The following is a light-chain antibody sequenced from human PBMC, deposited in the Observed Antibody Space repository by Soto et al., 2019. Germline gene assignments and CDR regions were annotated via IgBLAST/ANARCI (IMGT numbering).Light chain of an antibody. Sequence: EIVLTQSPGTLSLSPGERATLSCRASQSVSSIYLAWYQQKPGQAPRLLIYGASSRATGIPDRFSGSGSGTDLTLTISRLAPEDCAVYYCQQYGSSRWTFGQGTKVEI. V-gene: IGKV3-20*01. CDR3: QQYGSSRWT. J-gene: IGKJ1*01. CDR1: QSVSSIY. CDR2: GAS.